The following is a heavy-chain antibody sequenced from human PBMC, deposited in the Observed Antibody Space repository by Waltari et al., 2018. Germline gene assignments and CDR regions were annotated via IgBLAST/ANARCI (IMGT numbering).Heavy chain of an antibody. J-gene: IGHJ2*01. CDR3: ARGVYTFDSRWHYDL. V-gene: IGHV4-59*13. CDR1: AGSMSSYY. Sequence: QVQLQESGPGLVKPSETLSLTCTVSAGSMSSYYWSWLRQSPGRGLEWIGYINVSGATNYNPSLQNRVTISVDKSKNQFSLQLRSVIAADTAIYFCARGVYTFDSRWHYDLWGRGTLVAVSS. D-gene: IGHD5-12*01. CDR2: INVSGAT.